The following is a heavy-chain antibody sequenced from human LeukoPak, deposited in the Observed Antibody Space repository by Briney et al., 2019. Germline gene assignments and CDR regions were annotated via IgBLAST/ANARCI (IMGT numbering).Heavy chain of an antibody. J-gene: IGHJ4*02. Sequence: SETLSLTCTVSSGSITNYYWSWIRQPPGKELEWIGYIYYSGNTNYDPSLQSRVTISVDTSKNQFSLSLSSVTAADTAVYYCARVWVLWWSADYWGQGTLVTVSS. V-gene: IGHV4-59*01. CDR1: SGSITNYY. CDR3: ARVWVLWWSADY. CDR2: IYYSGNT. D-gene: IGHD2-21*01.